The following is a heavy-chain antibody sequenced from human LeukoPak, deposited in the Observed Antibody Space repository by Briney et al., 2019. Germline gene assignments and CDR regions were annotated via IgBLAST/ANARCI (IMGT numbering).Heavy chain of an antibody. V-gene: IGHV4-59*08. D-gene: IGHD1-14*01. CDR2: IYFGGTT. Sequence: SETLSLTCTVSGASVSDYYWSWVRQPPGKGLEWIGDIYFGGTTYYKTSLKSRVTISLHTSTNQFSLNLTSVTAADTAEYFCARRTAKWNHRSPEFDPWGQGTLVIVSS. CDR3: ARRTAKWNHRSPEFDP. J-gene: IGHJ5*01. CDR1: GASVSDYY.